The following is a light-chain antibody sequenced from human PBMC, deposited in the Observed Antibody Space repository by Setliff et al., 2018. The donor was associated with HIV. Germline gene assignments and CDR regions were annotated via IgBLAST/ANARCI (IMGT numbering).Light chain of an antibody. Sequence: QSALTQPASVSGSPGQSITISCTGTSSDVGGYNYVSWYQQHPGKAPQLLIYEVTNRPSGVSNRFSGSKSGNTASLTISGLQAEDEADYYCCSYGIDDIKVFGSGTKVTVL. CDR3: CSYGIDDIKV. CDR1: SSDVGGYNY. V-gene: IGLV2-14*01. CDR2: EVT. J-gene: IGLJ1*01.